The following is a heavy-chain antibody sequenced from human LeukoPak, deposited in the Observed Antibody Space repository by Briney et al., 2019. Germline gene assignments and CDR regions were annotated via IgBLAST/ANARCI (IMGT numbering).Heavy chain of an antibody. V-gene: IGHV4-34*01. CDR1: GGSLSGYY. CDR3: MRGRRHTSSWSPFYYYMDV. Sequence: PSETLSLTCGVFGGSLSGYYWGWIRQSPGKGLEWIGEINHSGSTNSNPSLKSRVTLSVDMSKNQFSLKLSSVTAADTAVYYCMRGRRHTSSWSPFYYYMDVWGKGTTVTVSS. CDR2: INHSGST. J-gene: IGHJ6*03. D-gene: IGHD6-13*01.